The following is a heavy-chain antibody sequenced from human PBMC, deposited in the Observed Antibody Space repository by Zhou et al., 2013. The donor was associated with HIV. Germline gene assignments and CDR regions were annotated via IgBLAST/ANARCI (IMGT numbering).Heavy chain of an antibody. D-gene: IGHD3-10*01. V-gene: IGHV1-18*01. CDR2: ISAYNGDT. CDR1: GYTLTELS. J-gene: IGHJ4*02. Sequence: QVHLVQSGAEVKKPGASVKVSCKVSGYTLTELSIHWVRQAPGKGLEWMGWISAYNGDTDYAQNLQGRVTMTTDTSTSTAYMELRSLRSDDTALYYCARDRSQAYYGSGTPQDLSYWGQGTLVTVSS. CDR3: ARDRSQAYYGSGTPQDLSY.